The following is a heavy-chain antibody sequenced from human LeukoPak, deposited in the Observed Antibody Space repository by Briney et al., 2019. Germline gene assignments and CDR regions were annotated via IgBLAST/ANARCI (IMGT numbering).Heavy chain of an antibody. V-gene: IGHV5-51*01. CDR3: ARRLGYDSSVFDP. CDR2: IYPGDSDT. D-gene: IGHD3-22*01. CDR1: GYSFTSCW. Sequence: GESLKISCKGSGYSFTSCWIGWVRQMPGKGLEWMGIIYPGDSDTRYSPSFQGQVTISADKSISTAYLQWSSLKASDTAMYYCARRLGYDSSVFDPWGQGTLVTVSS. J-gene: IGHJ5*02.